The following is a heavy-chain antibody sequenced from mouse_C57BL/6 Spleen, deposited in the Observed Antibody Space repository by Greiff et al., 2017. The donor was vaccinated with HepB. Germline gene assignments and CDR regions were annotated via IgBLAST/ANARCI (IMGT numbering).Heavy chain of an antibody. CDR1: GYTFTSYW. CDR3: ASTTVVADFDY. D-gene: IGHD1-1*01. Sequence: QVQLQQPGAELVKPGASVKLSCKASGYTFTSYWMQWVKQRPGQGLEWIGEIDPSDSYTNYNQKFKGKATLTVDTSSSTAYMQLSSLTSEDSAVYYCASTTVVADFDYWGQGTTLTVSS. J-gene: IGHJ2*01. CDR2: IDPSDSYT. V-gene: IGHV1-50*01.